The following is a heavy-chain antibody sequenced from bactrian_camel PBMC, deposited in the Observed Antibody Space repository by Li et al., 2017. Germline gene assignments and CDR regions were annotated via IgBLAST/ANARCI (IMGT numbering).Heavy chain of an antibody. V-gene: IGHV3S53*01. CDR1: GNTIGWQFHC. J-gene: IGHJ6*01. CDR3: SADSDCSGAYPGY. D-gene: IGHD2*01. CDR2: IVNGGGQ. Sequence: QVQLVESGGGSVQAGGSRRLSCVATGNTIGWQFHCMAWFRQAPGKAREGVAAIVNGGGQRCADSVKGRFTLSKDNAKNTVYLQMNSLKPEDTAMYYCSADSDCSGAYPGYWGQGTQVTVS.